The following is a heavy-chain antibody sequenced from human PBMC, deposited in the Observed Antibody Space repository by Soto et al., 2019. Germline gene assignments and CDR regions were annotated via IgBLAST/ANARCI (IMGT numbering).Heavy chain of an antibody. J-gene: IGHJ4*02. CDR3: ARDYYDSSAWDY. CDR1: GGTFSSYA. V-gene: IGHV1-69*06. D-gene: IGHD3-22*01. Sequence: SVKVSCKASGGTFSSYAISWVRQAPGQGLEWMGGIIPIFGTANYAQKFQGRVTITADKSTSTAYMELSSLRSEDTAVYYCARDYYDSSAWDYWGQGTLVTVSS. CDR2: IIPIFGTA.